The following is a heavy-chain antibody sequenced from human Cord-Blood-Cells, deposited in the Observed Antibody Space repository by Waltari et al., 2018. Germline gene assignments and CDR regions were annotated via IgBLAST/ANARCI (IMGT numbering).Heavy chain of an antibody. D-gene: IGHD4-4*01. CDR3: ATTTYSNYFDD. CDR2: MNTNSGNK. J-gene: IGHJ4*02. CDR1: GSTFTSYV. Sequence: QVQLVQSGAEVKKPGASVKVSCKASGSTFTSYVINWVRQATGQGLEEMGWMNTNSGNKGYAQKFQDRVTITMNTSISTVDMELSSMRSEDTAVYYCATTTYSNYFDDWGQGTLVTVSS. V-gene: IGHV1-8*03.